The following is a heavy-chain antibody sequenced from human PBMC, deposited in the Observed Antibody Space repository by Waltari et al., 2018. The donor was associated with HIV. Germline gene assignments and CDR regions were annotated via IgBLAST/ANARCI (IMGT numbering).Heavy chain of an antibody. Sequence: EVMLVESGGGLVRPGGSLRLACAASGFTLTAHQMKWVRQAPGRGLEWVSVIHGYGATFHADFVNGRFIISRDNAKNSLYLQMNSLRAEDTALYYCARGIGVLKSGFYYYYGLDVWGQGTTVTVSS. V-gene: IGHV3-66*01. CDR3: ARGIGVLKSGFYYYYGLDV. D-gene: IGHD3-10*01. CDR2: IHGYGAT. J-gene: IGHJ6*02. CDR1: GFTLTAHQ.